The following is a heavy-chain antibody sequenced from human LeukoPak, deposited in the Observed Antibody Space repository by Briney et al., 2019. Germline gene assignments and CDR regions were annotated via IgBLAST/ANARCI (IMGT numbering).Heavy chain of an antibody. CDR3: AKLEHPFDY. Sequence: GGSLRLSCAASGFTVGNNHMNWVRQAPGKGLEWVAFIRYDGSNKYYADSVKGRFTISRDNSKNTLYLQMNSLRAEDTAVYYCAKLEHPFDYWGQGTLVTVSS. V-gene: IGHV3-30*02. CDR2: IRYDGSNK. J-gene: IGHJ4*02. CDR1: GFTVGNNH. D-gene: IGHD1/OR15-1a*01.